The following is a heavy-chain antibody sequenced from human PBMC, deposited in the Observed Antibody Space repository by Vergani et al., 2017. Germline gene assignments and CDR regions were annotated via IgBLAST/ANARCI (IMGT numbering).Heavy chain of an antibody. CDR3: ARTESFILRYFHWAL. Sequence: QPHLQESGPGLVKPSETLSLTCTVFGGPITSTSYYWGWIRQPPGKGLVWIGNIYHSGGAYYNPSLKGRVTISVDTSKNQFSLEVTSVTAADTAIYFCARTESFILRYFHWALWGQGTLVTVSS. D-gene: IGHD3-9*01. CDR2: IYHSGGA. CDR1: GGPITSTSYY. J-gene: IGHJ4*01. V-gene: IGHV4-39*01.